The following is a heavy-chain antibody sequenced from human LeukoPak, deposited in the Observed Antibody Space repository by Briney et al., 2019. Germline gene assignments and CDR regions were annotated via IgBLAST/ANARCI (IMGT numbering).Heavy chain of an antibody. CDR2: IKQDGSEK. V-gene: IGHV3-7*01. J-gene: IGHJ2*01. CDR1: GFTFSSYW. CDR3: ARVAEDSSGYHHFGLFWYFDL. Sequence: GGSLRLSCAASGFTFSSYWMSWVRQAPGKVLEWVANIKQDGSEKYYVDSVKGRFTISRDNAKNSLYLQMNSLRAEDTAVYYCARVAEDSSGYHHFGLFWYFDLWGRGTLVTVSS. D-gene: IGHD3-22*01.